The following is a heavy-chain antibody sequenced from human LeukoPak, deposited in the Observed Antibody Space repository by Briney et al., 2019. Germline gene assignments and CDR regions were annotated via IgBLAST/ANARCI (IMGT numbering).Heavy chain of an antibody. CDR1: GGSISNGGYY. Sequence: SETLSLTCTVSGGSISNGGYYWSWIRQHPGKGLEWIGYIYDSGTTYYNPALQSRVTMSVGLSDNHFSLRMRSMTAADTAVYFCARGGDRRGFDYWGQGTLVTVSS. D-gene: IGHD1-14*01. CDR2: IYDSGTT. V-gene: IGHV4-31*03. J-gene: IGHJ4*02. CDR3: ARGGDRRGFDY.